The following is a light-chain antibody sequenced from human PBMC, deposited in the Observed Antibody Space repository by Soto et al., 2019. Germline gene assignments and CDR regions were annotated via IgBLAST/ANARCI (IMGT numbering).Light chain of an antibody. CDR1: NIGSKS. CDR3: QVWDSSSDHVV. CDR2: EDS. V-gene: IGLV3-21*02. J-gene: IGLJ2*01. Sequence: SYELTQPPSVSVAPGQTARITCGGNNIGSKSVHWYQQKPGQAPVMVVYEDSDRPSGIPERFSGSNSGNTATLTISRVEAGDEADYSCQVWDSSSDHVVFGGGSKVTVL.